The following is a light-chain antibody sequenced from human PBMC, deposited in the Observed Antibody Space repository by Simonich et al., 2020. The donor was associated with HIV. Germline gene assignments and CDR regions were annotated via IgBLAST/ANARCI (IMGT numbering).Light chain of an antibody. J-gene: IGKJ3*01. CDR2: DAS. CDR3: QQST. CDR1: KGISSA. Sequence: AIPLTQSPSSLSASVGDRVTITCLASKGISSALALYQQKPGNPPKLLIYDASSLESGVPSRFSGSGSGTDFTLTISSLQPEDFATYYCQQSTFGPGTKVDIK. V-gene: IGKV1-13*02.